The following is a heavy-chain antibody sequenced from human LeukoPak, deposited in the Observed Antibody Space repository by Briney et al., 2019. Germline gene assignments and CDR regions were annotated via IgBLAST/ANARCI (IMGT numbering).Heavy chain of an antibody. CDR2: INPSGGST. J-gene: IGHJ4*02. D-gene: IGHD5-18*01. CDR1: GYTFTNYY. CDR3: AREIGPIQLHLWGSAFDY. V-gene: IGHV1-46*01. Sequence: ASVKVSCKASGYTFTNYYFHWVRQAPGQGLEWMGIINPSGGSTSYAQKFQGRVTMTRDTSTSTVYMKLSSLGSEDTAVYYCAREIGPIQLHLWGSAFDYWGQGTLVTVSP.